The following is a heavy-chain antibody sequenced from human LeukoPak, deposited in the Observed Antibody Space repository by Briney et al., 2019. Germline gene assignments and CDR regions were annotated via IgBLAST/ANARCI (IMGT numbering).Heavy chain of an antibody. CDR3: ARTAKDIVIVPASYYMDV. J-gene: IGHJ6*03. D-gene: IGHD2-2*01. CDR1: GFTFTNYG. V-gene: IGHV3-21*01. Sequence: GVLRLSCAASGFTFTNYGMNWVRQPLGKGLEWVSSISSSSTSIDYAGSVKGRFTVSRDSATNSLYLQMNSLRAEDTAVYYCARTAKDIVIVPASYYMDVWGKGTTVTVSS. CDR2: ISSSSTSI.